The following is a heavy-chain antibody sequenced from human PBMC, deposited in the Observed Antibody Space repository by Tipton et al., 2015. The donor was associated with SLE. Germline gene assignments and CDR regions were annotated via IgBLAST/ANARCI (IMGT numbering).Heavy chain of an antibody. D-gene: IGHD3-10*01. V-gene: IGHV4-61*08. J-gene: IGHJ4*02. CDR1: GGSISSGGYY. CDR2: IYYSGST. CDR3: ARNYGSGSTDY. Sequence: TLSLTCTVSGGSISSGGYYWSWIRQHPGKGLEWIGYIYYSGSTNYNPSLKSRVTISVDTSKNQFSLKLSSVTAADTAVYYCARNYGSGSTDYWGQGTLVTVSS.